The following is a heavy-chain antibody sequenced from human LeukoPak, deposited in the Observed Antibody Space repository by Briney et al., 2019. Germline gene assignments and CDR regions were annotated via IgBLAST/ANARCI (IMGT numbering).Heavy chain of an antibody. CDR3: AHPAEYSSSWYGNWFDP. CDR2: ISGIGGST. V-gene: IGHV3-23*01. CDR1: GFTFNRYA. D-gene: IGHD6-13*01. Sequence: GGSLRLSCAASGFTFNRYAMSWVRQAPRKGLEWVSAISGIGGSTYYADSVTGRFTIYRDNSKTPLYLKMNSLRAEDTAVYYCAHPAEYSSSWYGNWFDPWGQGTLVTVSS. J-gene: IGHJ5*02.